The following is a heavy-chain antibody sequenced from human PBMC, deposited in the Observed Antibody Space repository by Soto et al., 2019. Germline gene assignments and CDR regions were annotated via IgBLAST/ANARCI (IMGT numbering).Heavy chain of an antibody. V-gene: IGHV3-23*01. CDR2: ITTSGGNT. J-gene: IGHJ5*02. D-gene: IGHD3-10*01. CDR3: ARDPRLLWFGELMAPGWFDP. Sequence: GGSLRLSCAASGFTLSTYAMSWVRQAPGKGLEWVSTITTSGGNTYYAESVQGRFTISRDNSKNTLYLQMNSLRDEDTAVYYCARDPRLLWFGELMAPGWFDPWGQGTLVTVSS. CDR1: GFTLSTYA.